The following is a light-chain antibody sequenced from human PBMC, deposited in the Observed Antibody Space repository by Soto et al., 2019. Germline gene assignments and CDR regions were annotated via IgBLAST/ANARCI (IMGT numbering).Light chain of an antibody. Sequence: QSVLTQPPSVSAAPGQKVTLSCSGSSSNIGNNYVSWYQQLPGTAPKLLIYDNNKRPSGIPDRFSGSKSGTSATLGITGLQAGDEADYYRGTWDSSLSAVVFGGGTQLTVL. J-gene: IGLJ2*01. V-gene: IGLV1-51*01. CDR1: SSNIGNNY. CDR3: GTWDSSLSAVV. CDR2: DNN.